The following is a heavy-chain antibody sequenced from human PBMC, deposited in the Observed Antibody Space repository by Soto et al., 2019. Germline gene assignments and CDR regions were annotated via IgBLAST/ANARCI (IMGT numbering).Heavy chain of an antibody. CDR1: GGTFSSYT. V-gene: IGHV1-69*02. CDR3: ARANTKGGIVVVKNWFDP. J-gene: IGHJ5*02. CDR2: IIPILGIA. Sequence: ASVKVSCKASGGTFSSYTISWVRQAPGQGLEWMGRIIPILGIANYAQKFQGRVTITADKSTSTAYMELSSLRSEDTAVYYCARANTKGGIVVVKNWFDPWGQGTLVTVSS. D-gene: IGHD2-15*01.